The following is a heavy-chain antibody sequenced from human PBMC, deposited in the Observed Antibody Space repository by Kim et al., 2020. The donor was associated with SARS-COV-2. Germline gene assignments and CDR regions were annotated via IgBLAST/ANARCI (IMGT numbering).Heavy chain of an antibody. CDR1: GGSISSHY. CDR3: ARNSPQYGGNFTDY. Sequence: SETLSLTCTVSGGSISSHYWSWTRQPPGKGLEWIGYIYYSGSTNYNPSLKSRVTISVDTSKNQFSLKLSSVTAADTAVYYCARNSPQYGGNFTDYWGQGTLVTVSS. CDR2: IYYSGST. D-gene: IGHD2-21*02. J-gene: IGHJ4*02. V-gene: IGHV4-59*11.